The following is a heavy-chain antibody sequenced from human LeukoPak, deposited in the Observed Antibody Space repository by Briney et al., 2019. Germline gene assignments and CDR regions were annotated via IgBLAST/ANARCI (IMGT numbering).Heavy chain of an antibody. CDR2: IYNTGRT. CDR3: ARQGELAIDY. V-gene: IGHV4-59*08. J-gene: IGHJ4*02. Sequence: SEALSLTCSVSGGSITNYYWSWIRQSPGKGLEWIGFIYNTGRTNYNPSLQSRVTMSIDTSKNQFSLKLSSVTAADTAVYYCARQGELAIDYWGQGTLVTVSS. CDR1: GGSITNYY. D-gene: IGHD1-26*01.